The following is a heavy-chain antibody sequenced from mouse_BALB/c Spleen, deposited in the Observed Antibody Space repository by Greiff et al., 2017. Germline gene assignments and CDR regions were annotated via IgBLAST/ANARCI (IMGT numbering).Heavy chain of an antibody. CDR1: GYTFTSYV. Sequence: VQLKQSGPELVKPGASVKMSCKASGYTFTSYVMHWVKQKPGQGLEWIGYINPYNDGTKYNEKFKSKGTLTVDTSSSTAYMHLSSLTSEDSAVYYCTSYGWMDYWGQGTSVTVSS. CDR3: TSYGWMDY. CDR2: INPYNDGT. D-gene: IGHD1-2*01. J-gene: IGHJ4*01. V-gene: IGHV1-14*01.